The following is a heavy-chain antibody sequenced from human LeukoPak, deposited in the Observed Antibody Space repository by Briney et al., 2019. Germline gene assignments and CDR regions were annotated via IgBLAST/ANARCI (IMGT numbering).Heavy chain of an antibody. CDR3: ARRPARDGPDS. CDR1: GFSFSVQY. CDR2: IRDKAHRYTT. J-gene: IGHJ4*02. D-gene: IGHD5-24*01. V-gene: IGHV3-72*01. Sequence: GGSLILSCVASGFSFSVQYTDWVRPAPGGGLEWIGRIRDKAHRYTTEYAWSVKGRSTISGDDSKNSLNLQMNSLTIKDTAVYNGARRPARDGPDSWGQGNLLTVSS.